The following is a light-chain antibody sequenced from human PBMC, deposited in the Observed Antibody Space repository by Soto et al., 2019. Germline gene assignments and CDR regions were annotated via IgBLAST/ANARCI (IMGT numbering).Light chain of an antibody. V-gene: IGKV1-9*01. Sequence: DIQLTQSPSFLSASVGDRVTITCRASQGISSYLAWYQQKPGKAPKLLIYAASTLQSGVPSRFSGSGSGTEFTLTISSLQPEDFATYYCQQLNSYQLTFGVGTKVEIK. J-gene: IGKJ4*01. CDR2: AAS. CDR1: QGISSY. CDR3: QQLNSYQLT.